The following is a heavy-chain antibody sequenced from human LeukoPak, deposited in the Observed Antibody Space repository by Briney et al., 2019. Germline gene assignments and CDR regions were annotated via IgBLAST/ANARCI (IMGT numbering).Heavy chain of an antibody. CDR1: GYTFTGYY. V-gene: IGHV1-2*02. J-gene: IGHJ3*02. D-gene: IGHD4-17*01. Sequence: ASVKVSCKVSGYTFTGYYMNWVRQAPGQGLEWMGWINPNSGGTNYAQKFQGRVTMTRDTSISTAYMELSRLRSDDTAVYYCAGSTVTTESGAFDIWGQGTMVTVSS. CDR2: INPNSGGT. CDR3: AGSTVTTESGAFDI.